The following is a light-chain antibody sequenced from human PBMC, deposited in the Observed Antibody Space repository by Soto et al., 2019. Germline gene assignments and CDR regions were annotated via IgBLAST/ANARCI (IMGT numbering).Light chain of an antibody. CDR3: ATWDDSLGGAV. CDR1: SSNIGRNY. CDR2: RDN. Sequence: QSVLTQTPSVSGTPGQRVTISCSGSSSNIGRNYVYWYHQLPGTAPKLLIYRDNERPSGVPDRFSGSKSGTSASLAISGLRSGDEADYHCATWDDSLGGAVFGGGTKLTVL. J-gene: IGLJ2*01. V-gene: IGLV1-47*01.